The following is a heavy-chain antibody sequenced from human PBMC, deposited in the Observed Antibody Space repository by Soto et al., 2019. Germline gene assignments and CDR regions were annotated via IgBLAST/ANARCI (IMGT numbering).Heavy chain of an antibody. Sequence: SETLSLTCTVSGGSISSCYWSWIRQPPGKGLEWIGYIYYSGSTNYNPSLKSRVTISVDTSKNQFSLKLSSVTAADTAVYYCARDSLIGYSYGWFDPWGQGTLVTVSS. J-gene: IGHJ5*02. CDR3: ARDSLIGYSYGWFDP. CDR2: IYYSGST. CDR1: GGSISSCY. D-gene: IGHD5-18*01. V-gene: IGHV4-59*01.